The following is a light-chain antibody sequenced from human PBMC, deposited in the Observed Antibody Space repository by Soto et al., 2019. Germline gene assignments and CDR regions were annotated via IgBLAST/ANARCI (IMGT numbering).Light chain of an antibody. CDR3: SSYTSSSFGV. CDR1: SSDVGGYNY. Sequence: QSALTQPASVSGSPGQSITISCTGTSSDVGGYNYVSWYQQLPGKAPKLMIYDVSNRPSGVSNRFSGSKSGNTASLTISGLQAEEEADYYCSSYTSSSFGVFGTGTKLTVL. CDR2: DVS. V-gene: IGLV2-14*01. J-gene: IGLJ1*01.